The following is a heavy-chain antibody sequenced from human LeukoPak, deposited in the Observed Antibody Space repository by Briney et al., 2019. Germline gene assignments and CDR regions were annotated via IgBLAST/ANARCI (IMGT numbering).Heavy chain of an antibody. D-gene: IGHD6-13*01. J-gene: IGHJ4*02. CDR2: IKQDGGEI. CDR3: AKGQPTRYSSSWYFDY. CDR1: GFPLSDYW. V-gene: IGHV3-7*03. Sequence: GGSLRLSCAASGFPLSDYWMSWVRQAPGKGLEWVANIKQDGGEIYYVDSVKGRFTISRDNAKNSLYLQMNSLRAEDTALYYCAKGQPTRYSSSWYFDYWGQGTLVTVSS.